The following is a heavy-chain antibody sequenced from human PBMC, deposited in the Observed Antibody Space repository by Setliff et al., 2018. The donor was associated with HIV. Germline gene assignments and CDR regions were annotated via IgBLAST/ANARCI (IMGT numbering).Heavy chain of an antibody. CDR1: GFAVSGNY. D-gene: IGHD3-16*01. Sequence: GGSLRLSCAASGFAVSGNYMSWVRQAPGKGLEWVSTIGAVGGPTHYAESVKGRFTISKDNAKNTLYLQMNSLRAEDTAVYYCAWGTLDFWGQGNLVTVSS. J-gene: IGHJ4*02. V-gene: IGHV3-66*03. CDR3: AWGTLDF. CDR2: IGAVGGPT.